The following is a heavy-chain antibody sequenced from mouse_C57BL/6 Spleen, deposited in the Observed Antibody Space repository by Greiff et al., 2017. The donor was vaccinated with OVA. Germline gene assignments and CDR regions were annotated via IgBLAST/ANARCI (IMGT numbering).Heavy chain of an antibody. D-gene: IGHD2-12*01. CDR3: AREGYSFAY. Sequence: EVMLVESGGGLVKPGGSLKLSCAASGFTFSSYAMSWVRQTPEKRLEWVATISDGGSYTYYPDNVKGRFTISRDNAKNNLYLQMSHLKSEDTAMYYCAREGYSFAYWGQGTLVTVSA. J-gene: IGHJ3*01. CDR1: GFTFSSYA. CDR2: ISDGGSYT. V-gene: IGHV5-4*01.